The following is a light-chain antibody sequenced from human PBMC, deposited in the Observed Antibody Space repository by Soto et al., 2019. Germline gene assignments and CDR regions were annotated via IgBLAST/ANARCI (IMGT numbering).Light chain of an antibody. V-gene: IGLV2-23*01. J-gene: IGLJ2*01. CDR2: DDS. CDR1: SSDVGRYNL. CDR3: CAYAGSRLV. Sequence: QSALTQPASVSGSPGQSITISCTGTSSDVGRYNLVSWYQQHPGKAPKLMIYDDSNRPSGVSNRFSGSKSGNTASLTISGVQGEDEADYYCCAYAGSRLVFGGGTKLTVL.